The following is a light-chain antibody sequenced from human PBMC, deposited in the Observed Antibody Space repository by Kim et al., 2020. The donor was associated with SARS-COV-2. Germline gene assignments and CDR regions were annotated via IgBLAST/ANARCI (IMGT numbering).Light chain of an antibody. V-gene: IGKV3-20*01. CDR1: QSVIY. J-gene: IGKJ1*01. CDR2: GAY. CDR3: HQYDTSPRT. Sequence: EIVLTQSPGTLSLSPGESATLSCRASQSVIYLAWYQQQPGQAPRLLIYGAYTRATGIPDRFSGSGSGTDFTLTISRLEPEDFAVYYCHQYDTSPRTFVQGTKVDIK.